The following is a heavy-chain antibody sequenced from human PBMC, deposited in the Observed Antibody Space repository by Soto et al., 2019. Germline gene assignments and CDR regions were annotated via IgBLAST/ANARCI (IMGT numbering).Heavy chain of an antibody. CDR2: ISGSGGST. CDR3: AKGPKRVGVPYD. Sequence: GGSLRLSCAASGFTFSSYAMSWVRQAPGNGLEWVSAISGSGGSTYYADSVKGRFTISRDNSKNTLYLQMNSLRAEDTAVYYCAKGPKRVGVPYDWGQGTLVTVSS. V-gene: IGHV3-23*01. CDR1: GFTFSSYA. D-gene: IGHD1-26*01. J-gene: IGHJ4*02.